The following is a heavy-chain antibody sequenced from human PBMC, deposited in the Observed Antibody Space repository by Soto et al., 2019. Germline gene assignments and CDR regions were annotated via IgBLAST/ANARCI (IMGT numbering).Heavy chain of an antibody. CDR3: ARVKGGYYYDMDV. Sequence: QVQLQESGPGLVKPSETLSLTCTVSGGSISSYYWSWIRQPPGKGLEWIGYIYYSGSTNYNPSLKSRVTISVDTSKNQFSLKLSSVTAADTAVYYCARVKGGYYYDMDVWGQGTTVTVSS. V-gene: IGHV4-59*01. CDR1: GGSISSYY. CDR2: IYYSGST. D-gene: IGHD3-16*01. J-gene: IGHJ6*02.